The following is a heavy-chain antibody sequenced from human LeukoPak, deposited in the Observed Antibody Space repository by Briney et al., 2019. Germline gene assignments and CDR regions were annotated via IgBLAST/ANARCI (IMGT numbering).Heavy chain of an antibody. D-gene: IGHD6-19*01. J-gene: IGHJ6*02. CDR3: AREGNFGYSSGWDPQDYYYYGMDV. Sequence: SVKVSCKASGGTFSSYAISWVRQAPGQGLAWMGGIIPIFGTTNYAQKFQGRVTITADESTSTAYMELSSLRSEDTAVYYCAREGNFGYSSGWDPQDYYYYGMDVWGQGTTVTVSS. V-gene: IGHV1-69*01. CDR1: GGTFSSYA. CDR2: IIPIFGTT.